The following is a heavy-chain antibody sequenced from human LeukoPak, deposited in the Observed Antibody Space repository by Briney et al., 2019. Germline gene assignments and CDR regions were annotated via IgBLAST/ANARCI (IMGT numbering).Heavy chain of an antibody. CDR2: IYYSGST. CDR3: ARAGSYDFWSGYYLADY. D-gene: IGHD3-3*01. J-gene: IGHJ4*01. V-gene: IGHV4-59*01. CDR1: GGSISSYY. Sequence: SETLSLTCTVSGGSISSYYWSWIRQPPGKGLEWIGYIYYSGSTNYNPSLKSRVTISVDTSKNQFSLKLSSVTAADTAVYYCARAGSYDFWSGYYLADYWGQEPWSPSPQ.